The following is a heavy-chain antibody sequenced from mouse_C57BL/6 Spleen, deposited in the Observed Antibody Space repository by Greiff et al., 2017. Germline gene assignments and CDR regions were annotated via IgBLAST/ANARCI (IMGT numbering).Heavy chain of an antibody. CDR2: YPGSGNTY. D-gene: IGHD2-2*01. CDR3: GYGYAMDY. V-gene: IGHV1-83*01. J-gene: IGHJ4*01. CDR1: YTFTDYYM. Sequence: VQLQQSGPELVKPGASVKMSCKASGYTFTDYYMHWVKQKPGKGLEWIGEIYPGSGNTYYNEKFKGKATLTADTSSSTAYMQLSSLTSEDSAVYCPHGYGYAMDYWGQGTSVTVSS.